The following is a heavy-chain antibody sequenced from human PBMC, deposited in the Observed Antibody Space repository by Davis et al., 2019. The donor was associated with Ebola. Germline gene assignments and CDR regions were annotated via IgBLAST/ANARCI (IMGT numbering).Heavy chain of an antibody. CDR2: IYYSGST. Sequence: MPSETLSLTCAVYGASFSGYYWTWIRQPPGKGLEWIGYIYYSGSTNYNPSLKSRVTISVDTSKNQFSLKLSSVTAADTAVYYCARGPTVINFDYWGQGTLVTVSS. V-gene: IGHV4-59*12. J-gene: IGHJ4*02. CDR1: GASFSGYY. D-gene: IGHD4-17*01. CDR3: ARGPTVINFDY.